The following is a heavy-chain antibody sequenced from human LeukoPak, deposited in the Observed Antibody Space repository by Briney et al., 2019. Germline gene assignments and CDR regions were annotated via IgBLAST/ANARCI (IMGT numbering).Heavy chain of an antibody. CDR1: GGSISSGGYY. J-gene: IGHJ5*02. CDR3: ARHKGMYDFWSGPPYNWFDP. V-gene: IGHV4-61*08. CDR2: NYYSGST. D-gene: IGHD3-3*01. Sequence: PSQTLSLTCTVSGGSISSGGYYWSWIRQPPGKGLEWIGYNYYSGSTNYNPSLKSRVTISVDTSKNQFSLKLSSVTAADTAVYYCARHKGMYDFWSGPPYNWFDPWGQGTLVTVSS.